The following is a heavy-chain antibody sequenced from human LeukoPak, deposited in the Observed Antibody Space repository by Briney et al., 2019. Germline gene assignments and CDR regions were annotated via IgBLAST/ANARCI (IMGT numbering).Heavy chain of an antibody. V-gene: IGHV3-21*01. D-gene: IGHD6-6*01. CDR3: ARESSXSFDI. J-gene: IGHJ3*02. Sequence: GGSLRLSCAASGFTFSSYSMNWVRQAPGKGLEWVSSIGSRSTSIYYADSVKGRFTISRDNANNSLYLQMNSLRAEDTAVYYCARESSXSFDIWGQGTMVTVSS. CDR1: GFTFSSYS. CDR2: IGSRSTSI.